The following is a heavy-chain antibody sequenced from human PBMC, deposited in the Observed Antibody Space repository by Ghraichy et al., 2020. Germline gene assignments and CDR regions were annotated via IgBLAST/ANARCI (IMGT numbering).Heavy chain of an antibody. CDR1: GFTVSSNY. CDR2: IYSGGST. D-gene: IGHD6-13*01. J-gene: IGHJ4*02. Sequence: GGSLRLSCAASGFTVSSNYMSWVRQAPGKGLEWVSVIYSGGSTYYADSVKGRFTISRDNSKNTLYLQMNSLRAEDTAVYYCARDRAAAAGRFDYWGQGTLVTVSS. V-gene: IGHV3-66*01. CDR3: ARDRAAAAGRFDY.